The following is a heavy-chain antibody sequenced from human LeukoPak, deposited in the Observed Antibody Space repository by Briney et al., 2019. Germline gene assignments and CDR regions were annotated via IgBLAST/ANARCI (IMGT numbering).Heavy chain of an antibody. V-gene: IGHV5-51*01. CDR2: IYPGDSDT. CDR3: ARGTTVFGVVTGFDY. D-gene: IGHD3-3*01. CDR1: GYSFTSYW. Sequence: GGSLKISCKGSGYSFTSYWIGWVRQMPGKGLEWMGIIYPGDSDTRYSPSFQGQVTISADKSISTAYLQWSSLKASDTAMYYCARGTTVFGVVTGFDYWGQGTLVTVSS. J-gene: IGHJ4*02.